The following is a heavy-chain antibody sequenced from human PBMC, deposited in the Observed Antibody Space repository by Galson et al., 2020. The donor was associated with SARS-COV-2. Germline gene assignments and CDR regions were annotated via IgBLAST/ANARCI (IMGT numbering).Heavy chain of an antibody. CDR3: ARDKWFSSCADPGD. Sequence: GESLKISCAASGFTFSTFAMSWVRQAPGKGLEWVSGISGSGDTTYYADSVKGRFTISRDNSRNTLFLQMNSLRADDTAIYYCARDKWFSSCADPGDWGQGTLVTGSS. J-gene: IGHJ4*02. D-gene: IGHD6-19*01. CDR2: ISGSGDTT. CDR1: GFTFSTFA. V-gene: IGHV3-23*01.